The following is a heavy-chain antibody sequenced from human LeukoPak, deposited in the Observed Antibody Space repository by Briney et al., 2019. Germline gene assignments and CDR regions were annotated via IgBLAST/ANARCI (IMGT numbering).Heavy chain of an antibody. CDR2: INWNGGST. D-gene: IGHD1-26*01. V-gene: IGHV3-20*04. CDR1: GFTFDDYG. CDR3: ARDFPYSGSYYHYYYMDV. Sequence: PGGSLRLSCAASGFTFDDYGMSWVRQAPGKGLEWVSGINWNGGSTGYADSVKGRFTISRDNAKNSLYLQMNSLRAEDTALYYCARDFPYSGSYYHYYYMDVWGKGTTVTVSS. J-gene: IGHJ6*03.